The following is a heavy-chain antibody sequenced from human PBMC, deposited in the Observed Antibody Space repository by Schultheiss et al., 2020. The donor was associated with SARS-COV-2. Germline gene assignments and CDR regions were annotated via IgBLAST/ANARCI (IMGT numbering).Heavy chain of an antibody. J-gene: IGHJ4*01. CDR2: ISGSGGST. CDR1: GFTFSSYA. V-gene: IGHV3-23*01. Sequence: GGSLRLSCAASGFTFSSYAMSWVRQAPGKGLEWVSAISGSGGSTYYADSVKGRFTISRDNSKNTLYLQMNSLRAEDTAVYYCARDLAVSGSSPVDYWGHGTLVTVSS. D-gene: IGHD1-26*01. CDR3: ARDLAVSGSSPVDY.